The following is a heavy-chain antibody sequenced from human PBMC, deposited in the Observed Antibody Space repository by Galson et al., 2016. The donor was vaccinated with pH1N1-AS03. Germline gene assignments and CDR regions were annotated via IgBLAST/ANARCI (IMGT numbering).Heavy chain of an antibody. CDR2: ISWNDNK. CDR1: GFSLSTSEVG. CDR3: GHSTAGY. J-gene: IGHJ4*02. V-gene: IGHV2-5*01. Sequence: PALVKPTQTLTLTCTFSGFSLSTSEVGVDWIRQPPGKALEWLVLISWNDNKLYRPSLKSRLTITKDTSKNQVVLTMTNMDPEDTATYYCGHSTAGYWGQGILVTVSS. D-gene: IGHD2-21*02.